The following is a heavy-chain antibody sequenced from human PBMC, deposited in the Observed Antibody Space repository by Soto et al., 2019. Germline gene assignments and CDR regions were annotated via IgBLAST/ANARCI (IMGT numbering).Heavy chain of an antibody. CDR3: AHRPDYYYDSSGYYFH. CDR2: IYGNDDK. J-gene: IGHJ4*02. V-gene: IGHV2-5*01. CDR1: GFSLTTNRVA. Sequence: GSGPPLVNPTQTLTLTCTFSGFSLTTNRVAVGWIRQPPGKALEWLALIYGNDDKEYSPSLKSRLTIIKDTPKNQVALTVTNMEPVDTATYYCAHRPDYYYDSSGYYFHWGQGTLVTVYS. D-gene: IGHD3-22*01.